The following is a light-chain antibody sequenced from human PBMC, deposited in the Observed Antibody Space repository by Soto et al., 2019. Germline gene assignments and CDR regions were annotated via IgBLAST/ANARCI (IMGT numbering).Light chain of an antibody. CDR2: VNN. CDR1: TSNIGSNT. CDR3: ATWDDSLNGLI. Sequence: QSVLTQTPSASGTPGQTITMSCSGSTSNIGSNTVTWYQQFPGSAPKVLIYVNNQRRSGVPDRFSGSKSGTSAFLAITGLQSEDEADYYCATWDDSLNGLIFGGGTKLNVL. J-gene: IGLJ2*01. V-gene: IGLV1-44*01.